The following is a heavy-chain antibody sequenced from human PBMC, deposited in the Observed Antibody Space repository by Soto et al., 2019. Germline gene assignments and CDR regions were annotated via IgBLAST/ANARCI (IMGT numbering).Heavy chain of an antibody. CDR3: AKPLATDFDY. Sequence: PGGSLRLSCAASGFTFSSHSMSWVRQAPGKGLEWVSSISTTGSSTYYADSVKGRFTISRDNSKNTLYLQMGSLRDEDTAVYYCAKPLATDFDYWGQGTLVTVSS. CDR2: ISTTGSST. V-gene: IGHV3-23*01. CDR1: GFTFSSHS. J-gene: IGHJ4*02.